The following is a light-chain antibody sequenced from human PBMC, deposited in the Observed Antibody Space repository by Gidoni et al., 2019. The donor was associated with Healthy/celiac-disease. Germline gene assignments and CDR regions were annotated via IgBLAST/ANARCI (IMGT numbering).Light chain of an antibody. CDR2: EVS. CDR1: SSDVGGYNY. J-gene: IGLJ1*01. V-gene: IGLV2-8*01. CDR3: SSYAGSNNYV. Sequence: QSALTQPPSASGSRGQSVTISCTGTSSDVGGYNYVSWYQQRPGKAPKLMIYEVSKRPSGVPDRFSGSKSGNTASLTVSGLQAEDEADYYCSSYAGSNNYVFGTGTKVTVL.